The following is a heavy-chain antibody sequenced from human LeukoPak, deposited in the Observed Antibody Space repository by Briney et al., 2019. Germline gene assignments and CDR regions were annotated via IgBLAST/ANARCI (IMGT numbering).Heavy chain of an antibody. CDR3: ARVSAEQVVTAILGRIDY. CDR2: INSDGSST. Sequence: GGSLRLSCAASGFTFSSYWMHWVRQAPGKGLVWVSRINSDGSSTSYADSVKGRFTISRDNAKNTLYLQMNSLGAEDTAVYYCARVSAEQVVTAILGRIDYWGRGTLVTVTS. J-gene: IGHJ4*02. V-gene: IGHV3-74*01. CDR1: GFTFSSYW. D-gene: IGHD2-21*02.